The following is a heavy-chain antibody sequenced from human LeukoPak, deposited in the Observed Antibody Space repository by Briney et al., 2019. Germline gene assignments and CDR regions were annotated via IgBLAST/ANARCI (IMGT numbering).Heavy chain of an antibody. Sequence: PGGSLRLSCAASGFTVSGNYMRGVRQAPGKGLEWVSVIYSYGSTYFADSVKGRFTISRDNSKNTLYVQMNSLRAEDTAVYYCARGLGTIVVVPAAIGRENWFDPWGQGTLVTVSS. D-gene: IGHD2-2*02. J-gene: IGHJ5*02. CDR1: GFTVSGNY. CDR3: ARGLGTIVVVPAAIGRENWFDP. V-gene: IGHV3-66*01. CDR2: IYSYGST.